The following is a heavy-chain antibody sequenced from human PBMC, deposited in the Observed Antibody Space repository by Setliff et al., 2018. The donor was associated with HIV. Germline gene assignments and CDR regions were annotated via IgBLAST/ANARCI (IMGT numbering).Heavy chain of an antibody. CDR3: TRAQIAAPRPFDY. CDR1: GGAFSGYY. CDR2: VNHKGVA. Sequence: SETLSLTCAVYGGAFSGYYWTWIRQSPGRGLEWIGEVNHKGVANYRPSRMRRATISADTSKHQFSLRLSSVTAADTALYFCTRAQIAAPRPFDYWGQGPLVTVSS. J-gene: IGHJ4*02. V-gene: IGHV4-34*01. D-gene: IGHD2-21*01.